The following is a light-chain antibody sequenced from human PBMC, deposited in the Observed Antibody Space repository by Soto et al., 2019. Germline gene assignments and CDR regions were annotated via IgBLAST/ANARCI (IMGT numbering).Light chain of an antibody. J-gene: IGKJ4*01. Sequence: ENVLTQSPGTLSLSPGERATLSCRASLSVSSDYLAWYQQRPGQAPRLLVHGASLRATVIPDRITGTGSGTDFTLTISGLEPEDSAVYYCQQYGASPFTFGGGTKVEI. V-gene: IGKV3-20*01. CDR2: GAS. CDR3: QQYGASPFT. CDR1: LSVSSDY.